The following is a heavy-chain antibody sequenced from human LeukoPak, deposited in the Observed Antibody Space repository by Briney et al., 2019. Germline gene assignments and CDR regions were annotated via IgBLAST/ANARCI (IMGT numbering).Heavy chain of an antibody. CDR1: GFTFTSSA. Sequence: GASVKVSCKASGFTFTSSAVQWVRQARGQRFEWIGWIVVGSGNTNYAQKFQERLTITRDMSTSTAYMELSSLRSDDTAVYYCARSNVDTAMGFDYWGQGTLVTVSS. CDR3: ARSNVDTAMGFDY. V-gene: IGHV1-58*01. D-gene: IGHD5-18*01. J-gene: IGHJ4*02. CDR2: IVVGSGNT.